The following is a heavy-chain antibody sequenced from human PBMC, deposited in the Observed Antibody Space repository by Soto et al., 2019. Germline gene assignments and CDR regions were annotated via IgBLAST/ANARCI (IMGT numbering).Heavy chain of an antibody. CDR2: ISGSGGST. CDR1: GFTFSSYA. J-gene: IGHJ4*02. D-gene: IGHD3-22*01. Sequence: GGSLRLSCAASGFTFSSYAMSWVRQAPGKGLEWVSAISGSGGSTYYADSVKGRFTISRDNSKNTLYLQMNSLRAEDTAVYYYAKGWKGITMIVVVPTGLDYWGQGTLVTVSS. V-gene: IGHV3-23*01. CDR3: AKGWKGITMIVVVPTGLDY.